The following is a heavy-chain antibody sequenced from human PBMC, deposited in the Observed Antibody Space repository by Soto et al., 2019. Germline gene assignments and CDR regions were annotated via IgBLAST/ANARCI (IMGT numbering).Heavy chain of an antibody. Sequence: ASVKVSCKASGYTFTSYGISWVRQAPGQGLEWMGWISAYNGNTNYAQKLQGRVTMTTDTSTSTAYMELRSLRSDDTAVYYRARDPELEPTPPGYYYYGMDVWGQGTTVTVS. V-gene: IGHV1-18*04. CDR1: GYTFTSYG. CDR3: ARDPELEPTPPGYYYYGMDV. CDR2: ISAYNGNT. J-gene: IGHJ6*02. D-gene: IGHD1-1*01.